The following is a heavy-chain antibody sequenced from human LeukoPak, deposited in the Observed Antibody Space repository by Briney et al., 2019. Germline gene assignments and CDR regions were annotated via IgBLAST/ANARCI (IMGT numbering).Heavy chain of an antibody. J-gene: IGHJ3*02. D-gene: IGHD2-21*01. Sequence: SQTLSLPCAISGDSVSSNSAAWNWIRQSPSRGLEWLGRTYYRSKWYNDYAVSVKSQITINPDTSKNQFSLQLDSVTPEDTAVYYCCHSLSGRTGAFDIWGRGTVVTVSS. V-gene: IGHV6-1*01. CDR3: CHSLSGRTGAFDI. CDR1: GDSVSSNSAA. CDR2: TYYRSKWYN.